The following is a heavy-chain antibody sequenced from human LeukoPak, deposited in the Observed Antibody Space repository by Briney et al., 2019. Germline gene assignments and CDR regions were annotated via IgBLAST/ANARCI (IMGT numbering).Heavy chain of an antibody. Sequence: ETLSLTCAVYGGSFSNYYWSWTRQAPGKGLEWVSAISGSGGSTYYADSVKGRFTISRDNSKNTLYLQMNSLRAEDTAVYYCAKDFSIAAAGTFDYWGQGTLVTVSS. CDR2: ISGSGGST. D-gene: IGHD6-13*01. V-gene: IGHV3-23*01. CDR1: GGSFSNYY. J-gene: IGHJ4*02. CDR3: AKDFSIAAAGTFDY.